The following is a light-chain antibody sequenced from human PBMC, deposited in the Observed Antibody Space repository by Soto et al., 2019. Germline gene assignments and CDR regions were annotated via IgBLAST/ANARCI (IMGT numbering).Light chain of an antibody. V-gene: IGLV2-8*01. Sequence: QSALTQPPSASGAPGQSVAISCTGTSSDVGGYNYVSWYQQHPGKAPKLIIYEVTKRPSGVPDRFSGAKSGNTACLTVSGLQAEDEANYYYGSYAGINNLVFGGGTKVTVL. J-gene: IGLJ3*02. CDR2: EVT. CDR3: GSYAGINNLV. CDR1: SSDVGGYNY.